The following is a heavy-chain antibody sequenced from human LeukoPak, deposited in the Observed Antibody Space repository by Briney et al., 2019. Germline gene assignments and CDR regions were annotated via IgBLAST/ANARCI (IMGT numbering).Heavy chain of an antibody. D-gene: IGHD3-9*01. Sequence: GGSLRLSCAASGFTFSSYEMNWVRQAPGKGLEWVSYISSSGSTIYYADSVKGRFTISRDNAKNSLYLQMNSLRAEDTAVYYCAREYDILTGYSPGFDYWGQGTLVTVSS. J-gene: IGHJ4*02. V-gene: IGHV3-48*03. CDR3: AREYDILTGYSPGFDY. CDR2: ISSSGSTI. CDR1: GFTFSSYE.